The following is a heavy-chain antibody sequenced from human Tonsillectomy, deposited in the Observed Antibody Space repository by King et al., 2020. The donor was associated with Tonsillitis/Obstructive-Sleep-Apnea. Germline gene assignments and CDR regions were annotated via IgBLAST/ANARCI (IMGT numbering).Heavy chain of an antibody. D-gene: IGHD3-22*01. V-gene: IGHV4-59*08. Sequence: QLQESGPGLVKPSETLSLTCTVSGGSISAYYWSWIRQPPGKGLEWIGYIYYSGNTNYNPSLKSRVTISVDTSKKQFFLKLSSVTAADTAVYYCARRDYYFDTDDAFDIWGQGTMVTVSA. CDR1: GGSISAYY. CDR3: ARRDYYFDTDDAFDI. J-gene: IGHJ3*02. CDR2: IYYSGNT.